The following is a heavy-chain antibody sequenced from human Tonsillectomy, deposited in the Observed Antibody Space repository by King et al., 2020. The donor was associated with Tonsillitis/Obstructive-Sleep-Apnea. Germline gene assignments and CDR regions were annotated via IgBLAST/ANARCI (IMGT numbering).Heavy chain of an antibody. D-gene: IGHD1-1*01. CDR1: GYTFTGYY. Sequence: VQLVESGAEVKKPGASVKVSCKASGYTFTGYYIHWVRQAPGQGLEWMGWIIPNTGGTNYAQQFQGRVTMTRDTSISTAYMELRRLRSDDTAVYYCARDLGAGTNYYYGMDVWGQGPTVTVSS. J-gene: IGHJ6*02. CDR2: IIPNTGGT. CDR3: ARDLGAGTNYYYGMDV. V-gene: IGHV1-2*02.